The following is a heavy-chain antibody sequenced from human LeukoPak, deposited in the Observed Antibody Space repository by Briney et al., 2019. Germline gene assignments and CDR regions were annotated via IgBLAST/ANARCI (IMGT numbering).Heavy chain of an antibody. CDR2: IKQDGSEK. CDR1: GFTFSSYW. V-gene: IGHV3-7*01. Sequence: PGGSLRLSCAASGFTFSSYWMSWVRQAPGKGLEGVANIKQDGSEKYYVDSVKGRFTISRDNAKNSLYLQMNSLRAEDTAVYYCARGQWLAPIDYWGQGTLVTVSS. D-gene: IGHD6-19*01. CDR3: ARGQWLAPIDY. J-gene: IGHJ4*02.